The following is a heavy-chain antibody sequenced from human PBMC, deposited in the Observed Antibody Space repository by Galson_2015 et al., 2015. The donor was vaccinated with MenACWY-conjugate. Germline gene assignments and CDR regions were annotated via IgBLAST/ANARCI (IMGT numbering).Heavy chain of an antibody. V-gene: IGHV3-23*01. J-gene: IGHJ4*02. D-gene: IGHD1-26*01. CDR2: ISGSGGST. Sequence: SLRLSCAASGFTFSSYAMSWVRQAPGKGLEWVSAISGSGGSTYYADSVKGRFTISRDNSENTLYLQMNSLRAEDTAVYYCAKDRWELREGSDYWGQGTLVTVSS. CDR1: GFTFSSYA. CDR3: AKDRWELREGSDY.